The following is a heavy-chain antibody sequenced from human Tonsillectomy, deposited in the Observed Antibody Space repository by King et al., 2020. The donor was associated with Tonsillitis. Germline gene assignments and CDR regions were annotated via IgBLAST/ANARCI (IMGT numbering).Heavy chain of an antibody. CDR2: IRRDGRNK. D-gene: IGHD5-24*01. CDR3: VRDWREGHNACFDS. V-gene: IGHV3-7*01. J-gene: IGHJ5*01. CDR1: GFTFGDHC. Sequence: VQLVESGGGLVQPGGSLRLSCAASGFTFGDHCMSWVRQAPGKGLEWVAKIRRDGRNKYFLDSVKGRFDISRDNAKNSGFLQMNSLRAEDTAIYYCVRDWREGHNACFDSWGHGTLVTVSP.